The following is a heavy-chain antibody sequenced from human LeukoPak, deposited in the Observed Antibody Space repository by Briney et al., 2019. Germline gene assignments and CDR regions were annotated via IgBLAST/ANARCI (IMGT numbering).Heavy chain of an antibody. Sequence: GGSLRLSCAASGFTFSSYGMHWVRQAPGKGLEWVAVIWYDGSNKYYADSVKGRFTISRDNAKNSLYLQMDSLRAEDTAVYYCARVKFRGENLIGYYPVDSWGQGTLVIVSS. CDR2: IWYDGSNK. J-gene: IGHJ4*02. CDR1: GFTFSSYG. CDR3: ARVKFRGENLIGYYPVDS. V-gene: IGHV3-33*01. D-gene: IGHD3-9*01.